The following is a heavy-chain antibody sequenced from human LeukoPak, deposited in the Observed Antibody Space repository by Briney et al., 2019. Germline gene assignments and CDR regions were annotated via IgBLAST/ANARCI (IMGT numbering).Heavy chain of an antibody. D-gene: IGHD1-26*01. CDR1: GYTFTGYY. V-gene: IGHV1-2*02. CDR3: ARADIVGATPGPFDY. J-gene: IGHJ4*02. Sequence: GASVKVSCKASGYTFTGYYMHWVRQAPGQGLEWMGWINPNSGGTNYAQKFQGRVTMTRDTSISTAYMGLSRLRSDDTAVYYCARADIVGATPGPFDYWGQGTLVTVSS. CDR2: INPNSGGT.